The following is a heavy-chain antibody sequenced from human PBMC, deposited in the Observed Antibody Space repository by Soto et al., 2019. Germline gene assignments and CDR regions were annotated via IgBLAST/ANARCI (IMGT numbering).Heavy chain of an antibody. CDR3: ARTLPRGYYFDY. CDR2: SYYSGST. J-gene: IGHJ4*02. Sequence: SETLSLTCAVSGGSISSGGFYWSWNRPHQGKGLEWIGYSYYSGSTYYNPSLKSRVTISVDTSKNQFSLKLSSVTAADTAVYYCARTLPRGYYFDYWGQGTLVTVSS. D-gene: IGHD3-10*01. V-gene: IGHV4-31*11. CDR1: GGSISSGGFY.